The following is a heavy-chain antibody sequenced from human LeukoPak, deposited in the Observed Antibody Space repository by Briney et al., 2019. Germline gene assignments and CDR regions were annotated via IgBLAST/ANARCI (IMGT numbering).Heavy chain of an antibody. J-gene: IGHJ4*02. Sequence: GASVKVSCKASGYTFTGYYMHWVRQAPGQGLEWMGWINPNSGGTNYAQKFQGRVTMTRDTSISTAYMELSRLRSDDTAVYYCARGDGSLVGGGSSNYWGQGTLVTVSS. D-gene: IGHD1-26*01. CDR3: ARGDGSLVGGGSSNY. CDR2: INPNSGGT. CDR1: GYTFTGYY. V-gene: IGHV1-2*02.